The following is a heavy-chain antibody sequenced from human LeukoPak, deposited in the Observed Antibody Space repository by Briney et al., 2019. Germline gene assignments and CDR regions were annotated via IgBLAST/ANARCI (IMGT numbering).Heavy chain of an antibody. CDR3: ARRYCSSTSCYYFDY. Sequence: ASVKVSCKASGYTFTDYYMHWVRQAPGQGLEWMGWINVNRGGTNYAQRFQGRVTMTRDTSITTAYMELSRLKSDDTAVYYCARRYCSSTSCYYFDYWGQGTLVTVPS. D-gene: IGHD2-2*01. J-gene: IGHJ4*02. CDR1: GYTFTDYY. CDR2: INVNRGGT. V-gene: IGHV1-2*02.